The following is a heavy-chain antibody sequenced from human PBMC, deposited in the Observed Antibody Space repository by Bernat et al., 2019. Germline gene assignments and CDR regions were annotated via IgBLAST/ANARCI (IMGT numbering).Heavy chain of an antibody. V-gene: IGHV4-59*01. Sequence: QVQLQVSGPGLVKPSETLSLTCTVSGGSISSYYWSWIRQPPGKGLEWIGYIYYSGSTNYNPYLKSRVTISGDTSKNQFSLKLSSVTAADTAVYYCARERIAARSFDYWGQGTLVTVSS. CDR2: IYYSGST. CDR3: ARERIAARSFDY. CDR1: GGSISSYY. J-gene: IGHJ4*02. D-gene: IGHD6-6*01.